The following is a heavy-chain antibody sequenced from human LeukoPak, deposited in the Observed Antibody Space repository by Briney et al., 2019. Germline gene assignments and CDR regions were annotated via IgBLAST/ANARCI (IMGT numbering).Heavy chain of an antibody. J-gene: IGHJ4*02. D-gene: IGHD5-24*01. CDR1: GGTFSSYA. CDR3: ARASRRGWLQLYYFDY. V-gene: IGHV1-8*02. CDR2: MNPNSGNT. Sequence: ASVKVSCKASGGTFSSYAISWVRQAPGQGLEWMGWMNPNSGNTGYAQKFQGRVTMTRNTSISTAYMELSSLRSEDTAVYYCARASRRGWLQLYYFDYWGQGTLVTVSS.